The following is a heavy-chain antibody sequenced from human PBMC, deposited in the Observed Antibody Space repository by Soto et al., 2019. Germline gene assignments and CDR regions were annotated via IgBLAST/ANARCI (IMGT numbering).Heavy chain of an antibody. Sequence: ASVKVSCKASGYAFTSYYMHWVRQAPGQGLEWMGIINPSGGSTSYAQKFQGRVTMTRDTSTSTVYMELSSLRSEDTAVDYCARAGSSRDKPEDWFDPWGQGTLVTVSS. V-gene: IGHV1-46*03. CDR3: ARAGSSRDKPEDWFDP. J-gene: IGHJ5*02. D-gene: IGHD2-2*01. CDR2: INPSGGST. CDR1: GYAFTSYY.